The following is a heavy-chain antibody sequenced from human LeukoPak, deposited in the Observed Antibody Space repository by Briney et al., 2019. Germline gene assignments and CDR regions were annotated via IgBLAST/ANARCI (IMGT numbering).Heavy chain of an antibody. J-gene: IGHJ4*02. Sequence: PGGSLRLSCAASGFTFTSYSMSWVRQAPGKGLEWVSSISSFSSYIYYADSVKGRFTISGDNAKNSLYLQMNSLRVEDTAVYYCARGPVLAWGQGTLVTVSS. CDR3: ARGPVLA. CDR1: GFTFTSYS. V-gene: IGHV3-21*01. CDR2: ISSFSSYI. D-gene: IGHD2-15*01.